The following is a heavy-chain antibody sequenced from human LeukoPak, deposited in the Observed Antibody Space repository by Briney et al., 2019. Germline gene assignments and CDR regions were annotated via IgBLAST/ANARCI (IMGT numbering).Heavy chain of an antibody. J-gene: IGHJ5*02. CDR3: ARGKRIRYSSGWYNWFDP. D-gene: IGHD6-19*01. CDR1: GFTFSGSA. CDR2: IKQDGSEG. V-gene: IGHV3-7*01. Sequence: GGSLRLSCAASGFTFSGSAMHWVRQAPGKGLEWVANIKQDGSEGYYVDSVKGRFTISRDNAKNSLYLQMNSLRAEDTAVYYCARGKRIRYSSGWYNWFDPWGQGTLVTVSS.